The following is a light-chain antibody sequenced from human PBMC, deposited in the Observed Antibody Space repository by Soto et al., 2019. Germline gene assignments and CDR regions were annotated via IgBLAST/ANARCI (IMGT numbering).Light chain of an antibody. CDR3: CAYVGSYSWV. V-gene: IGLV2-11*02. CDR1: SSDVGRYNY. Sequence: QSALPQPRSVSASPGQSVTISCTGTSSDVGRYNYVSWYQQHPGKAPKLMLYDVAERPSGVPDRFSGSKSGDTASLTISGLQVEDEADYYCCAYVGSYSWVFGGGTQLTVL. CDR2: DVA. J-gene: IGLJ7*01.